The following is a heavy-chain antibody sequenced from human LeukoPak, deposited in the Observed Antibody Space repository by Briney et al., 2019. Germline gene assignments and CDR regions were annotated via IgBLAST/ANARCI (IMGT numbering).Heavy chain of an antibody. J-gene: IGHJ2*01. D-gene: IGHD3-3*01. Sequence: SETLSLTCTVSGGSISSSSYYWGWIRRPPGKGLEWIGSIYYSGSTYYNPSLKSRVTISVDTSKNQFSLKLSSVTAADTAVYYCARCITIFGVAGRGNFDLWGRGTLVTVSS. CDR1: GGSISSSSYY. CDR2: IYYSGST. V-gene: IGHV4-39*01. CDR3: ARCITIFGVAGRGNFDL.